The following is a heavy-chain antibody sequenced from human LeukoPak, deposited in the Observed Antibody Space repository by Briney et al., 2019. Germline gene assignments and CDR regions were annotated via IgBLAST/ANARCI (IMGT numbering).Heavy chain of an antibody. Sequence: GGSLRLSCAASGFTVSSNYMSRVRQAPGKGLEWVSVIYSGGSTYYADSVKGRFTISRDNSKNTLYLQMNSLRAEDTAVYYCARDPSNLNYYDSSGYYSPGSVDYWGQGTLVTVSS. V-gene: IGHV3-66*01. D-gene: IGHD3-22*01. J-gene: IGHJ4*02. CDR2: IYSGGST. CDR1: GFTVSSNY. CDR3: ARDPSNLNYYDSSGYYSPGSVDY.